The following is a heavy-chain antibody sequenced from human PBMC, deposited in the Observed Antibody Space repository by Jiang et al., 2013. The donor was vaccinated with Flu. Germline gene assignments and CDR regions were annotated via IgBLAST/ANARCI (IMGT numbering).Heavy chain of an antibody. D-gene: IGHD3-10*01. CDR3: ATEGRDIGNYYSNGMDV. CDR2: IIPVLGLA. V-gene: IGHV1-69*04. Sequence: EWMGRIIPVLGLANYAQNFQDKVTITADKSTGAAYMEVISLRSEDTAVYYCATEGRDIGNYYSNGMDVWGQGTTVTVSS. J-gene: IGHJ6*02.